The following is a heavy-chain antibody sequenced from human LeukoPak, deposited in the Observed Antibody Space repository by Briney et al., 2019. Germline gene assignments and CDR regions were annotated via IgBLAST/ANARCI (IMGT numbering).Heavy chain of an antibody. V-gene: IGHV3-66*01. CDR2: IYSGGST. J-gene: IGHJ6*03. Sequence: PGGSLRLSCAASGFTVSSNYMSWVRQAPGKGLEWVSVIYSGGSTYYADSVKGRFTISRDNSKNTLYLQMNSLRAEDTAVYYCARDRRDFWSGYYTSHYYYYMDVWGKGTTVTVSS. CDR1: GFTVSSNY. CDR3: ARDRRDFWSGYYTSHYYYYMDV. D-gene: IGHD3-3*01.